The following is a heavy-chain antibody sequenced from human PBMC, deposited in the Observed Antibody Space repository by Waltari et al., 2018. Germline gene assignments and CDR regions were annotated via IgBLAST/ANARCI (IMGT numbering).Heavy chain of an antibody. CDR1: GGSFSGYY. Sequence: QVQLQQWGAGLLKPSETLSLTCAVYGGSFSGYYWSWIRQPPGKGREWIGEINHSGSTNYNPSLKSRVTISVDTSKNQFSLNLSSVTAADTAVYYCARLSGYCSGGSCYPPYWFDPWGQGTLVTVSS. J-gene: IGHJ5*02. CDR2: INHSGST. CDR3: ARLSGYCSGGSCYPPYWFDP. D-gene: IGHD2-15*01. V-gene: IGHV4-34*01.